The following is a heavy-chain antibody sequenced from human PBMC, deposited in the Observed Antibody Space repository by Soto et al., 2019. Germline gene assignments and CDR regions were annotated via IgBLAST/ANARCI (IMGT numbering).Heavy chain of an antibody. D-gene: IGHD2-2*01. V-gene: IGHV1-3*01. Sequence: RLEWMGWINAGNGNTKYSQKFQGRVTITRDTSASTAYMELSSLRSEDTAVYYCARDIVVVPAAMTESDYWGQGTLVTVSS. J-gene: IGHJ4*02. CDR2: INAGNGNT. CDR3: ARDIVVVPAAMTESDY.